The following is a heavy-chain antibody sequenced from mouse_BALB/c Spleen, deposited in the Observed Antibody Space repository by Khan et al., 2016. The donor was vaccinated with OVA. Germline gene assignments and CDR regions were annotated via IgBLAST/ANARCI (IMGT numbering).Heavy chain of an antibody. J-gene: IGHJ4*01. CDR3: ARGNYYGYAMDY. V-gene: IGHV3-2*02. Sequence: EVQLQESGPGLVKPSQSLSLTCTVTGYSITSNYAWNWIRQFPGNKLEWMGYISYSGRTSYIPPLKSRISITRDTSKNQFFLQLNSVTTEDTATYYCARGNYYGYAMDYWGQGTSVTVSS. D-gene: IGHD1-1*01. CDR2: ISYSGRT. CDR1: GYSITSNYA.